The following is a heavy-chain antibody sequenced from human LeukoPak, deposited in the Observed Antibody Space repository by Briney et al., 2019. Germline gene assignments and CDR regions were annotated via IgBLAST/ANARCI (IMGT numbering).Heavy chain of an antibody. CDR3: ARESPPYYDILTGYYIWFDP. CDR2: INHSRST. J-gene: IGHJ5*02. Sequence: SETLSLTCAVYGGSFSGYYWSWIRQPPGKGLEWIGEINHSRSTNYNPSLKSRVTMSVDTSKNQFSLKLSSVTAADTAVYYCARESPPYYDILTGYYIWFDPWGQGTLVTVSS. V-gene: IGHV4-34*01. CDR1: GGSFSGYY. D-gene: IGHD3-9*01.